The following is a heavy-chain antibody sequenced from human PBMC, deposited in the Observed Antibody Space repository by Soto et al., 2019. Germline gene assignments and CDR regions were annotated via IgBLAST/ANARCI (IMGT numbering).Heavy chain of an antibody. CDR3: AMVDVYVTPSPQDV. J-gene: IGHJ6*02. CDR2: INTYNGNT. V-gene: IGHV1-18*01. Sequence: QVQLVQSGAEVKNPGASVKVSCKASGYTFTRYGIGWARQAPGHGLEWMGWINTYNGNTSYAQNVQGRVTLTTDTTTSTADMELRSLRSNDTAIYYCAMVDVYVTPSPQDVWGQGTTVIVSS. CDR1: GYTFTRYG. D-gene: IGHD3-16*01.